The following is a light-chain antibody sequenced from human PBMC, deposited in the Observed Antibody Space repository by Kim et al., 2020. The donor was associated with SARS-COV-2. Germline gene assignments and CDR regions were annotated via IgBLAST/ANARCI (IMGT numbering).Light chain of an antibody. CDR3: QQYGSTHT. CDR1: QSVKSKY. Sequence: EIVLTQSPGTLSLSPGERATLSCRASQSVKSKYLAWYQQRPGQAPRLLIYTASNRATGIPDRFSGSGSGTDFTLTISRLEPEDFAVYYCQQYGSTHTFGQGTKLEIK. CDR2: TAS. J-gene: IGKJ2*01. V-gene: IGKV3-20*01.